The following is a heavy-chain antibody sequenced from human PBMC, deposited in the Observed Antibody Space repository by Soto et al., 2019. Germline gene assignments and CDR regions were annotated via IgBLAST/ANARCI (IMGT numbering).Heavy chain of an antibody. V-gene: IGHV3-23*01. CDR2: VRSDGDTT. D-gene: IGHD1-26*01. CDR1: GFTFSRYG. CDR3: AKGKGVGATPDGANC. J-gene: IGHJ4*02. Sequence: EVQVLESGGGLVQPGGPLRLSCAASGFTFSRYGMNWVRQAPGKGLEWVSGVRSDGDTTYNADSVKGRFTVSRDNFKNTVDLQMNSLRVEDTAVYYCAKGKGVGATPDGANCWGQGTLVTVSS.